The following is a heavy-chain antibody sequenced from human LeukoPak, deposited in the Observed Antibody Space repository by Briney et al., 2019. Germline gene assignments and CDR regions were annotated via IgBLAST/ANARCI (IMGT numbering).Heavy chain of an antibody. V-gene: IGHV3-23*01. D-gene: IGHD2-2*02. CDR3: ACTYTSYYYYYYMDV. J-gene: IGHJ6*03. Sequence: GGSLRLSCAASGFTFSSYAMSWVRQAPGKGLEWVSAISGSGGSTYYADSVKGRFTISRDNSKNTLYLQMNSLRAEDTAVYYCACTYTSYYYYYYMDVWGKGTTVTVSS. CDR1: GFTFSSYA. CDR2: ISGSGGST.